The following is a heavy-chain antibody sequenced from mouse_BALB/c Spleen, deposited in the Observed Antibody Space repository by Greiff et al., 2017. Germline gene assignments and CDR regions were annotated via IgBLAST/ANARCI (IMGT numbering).Heavy chain of an antibody. CDR1: GFTFSSYA. V-gene: IGHV5-6-5*01. D-gene: IGHD2-1*01. CDR2: ISSGGST. J-gene: IGHJ1*01. Sequence: EVQVVESGGGLVKPGGSLKLSCAASGFTFSSYAMSWVRQTPEKRLEWVASISSGGSTYYPDSVKGRFTISRDNARNILYLQMSSLRSEDTAMYYCARGTYGNYGYFDVWGAGTTVTVSS. CDR3: ARGTYGNYGYFDV.